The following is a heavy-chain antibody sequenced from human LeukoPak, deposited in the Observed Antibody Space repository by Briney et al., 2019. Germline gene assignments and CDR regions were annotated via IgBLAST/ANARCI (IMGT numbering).Heavy chain of an antibody. CDR3: ARDYYDFWSGYYHSYHYYGMDV. D-gene: IGHD3-3*01. J-gene: IGHJ6*02. V-gene: IGHV3-11*01. CDR1: GFTFSDYY. CDR2: ISSSGSTI. Sequence: GGSLRLSCAASGFTFSDYYMSWIRQAPGKGLEWVSYISSSGSTIYYADSVKGRFTISRDNAKNSLYLQMNSLRAEDTAVYYCARDYYDFWSGYYHSYHYYGMDVWGQGTTVTVSS.